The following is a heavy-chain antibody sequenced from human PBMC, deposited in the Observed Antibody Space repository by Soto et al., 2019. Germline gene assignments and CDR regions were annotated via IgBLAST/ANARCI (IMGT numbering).Heavy chain of an antibody. V-gene: IGHV3-23*01. CDR3: AKDSDFRDRIFWYFDL. CDR2: MSGSGGSP. Sequence: EVQLLESGGGLVQPGGSLRLSCAASGFTLSSYAMGWVRQAPGKGLEWVSTMSGSGGSPYYADSVKGRFTISRDNSKNILTLQMNSLRAEDTAVYYCAKDSDFRDRIFWYFDLWGRGTLVTVSS. D-gene: IGHD2-15*01. J-gene: IGHJ2*01. CDR1: GFTLSSYA.